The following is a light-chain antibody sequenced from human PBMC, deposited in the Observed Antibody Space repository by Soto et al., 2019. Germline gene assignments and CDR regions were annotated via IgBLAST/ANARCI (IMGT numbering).Light chain of an antibody. V-gene: IGLV2-14*03. Sequence: QSALTQPASLSGSPGQSITISCTGSSGDLGRHNDVSWYQQHPGKAPKLMIYDVTYRPSGVSNRFSGSKSGNTASLTISGLQAEDDADYYCSSEILNNLLVFGGGTKLTVL. CDR2: DVT. CDR3: SSEILNNLLV. J-gene: IGLJ3*02. CDR1: SGDLGRHND.